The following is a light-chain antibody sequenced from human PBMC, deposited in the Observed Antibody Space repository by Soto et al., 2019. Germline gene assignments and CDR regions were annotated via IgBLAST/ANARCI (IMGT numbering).Light chain of an antibody. V-gene: IGKV1-5*01. J-gene: IGKJ1*01. Sequence: IQITPSPSTPSASVGNKVTITCPASQSISSWLAWYQQKPGKAPKLLIYDASSLESGVPSRFSGSGSGTEFTLTISSLQPDDFATYYCQQYNSYWRTFGQGTKV. CDR2: DAS. CDR3: QQYNSYWRT. CDR1: QSISSW.